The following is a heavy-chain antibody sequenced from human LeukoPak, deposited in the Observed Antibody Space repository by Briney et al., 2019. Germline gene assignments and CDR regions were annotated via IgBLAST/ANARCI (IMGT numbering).Heavy chain of an antibody. CDR1: GFIVSSRH. V-gene: IGHV3-66*01. J-gene: IGHJ5*02. Sequence: PGGSLRLSCAASGFIVSSRHMSWVRQAPGKGLEWVSVIYSGGGTNYADSVKGRFTISRDNSKNTLYLQLNSLRAEDTAVYYCAGDLYSSGPWGRGTLVTVSS. D-gene: IGHD3-22*01. CDR3: AGDLYSSGP. CDR2: IYSGGGT.